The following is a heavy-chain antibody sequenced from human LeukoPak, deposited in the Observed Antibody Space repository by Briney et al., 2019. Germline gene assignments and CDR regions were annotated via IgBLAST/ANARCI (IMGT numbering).Heavy chain of an antibody. CDR3: ARGVPVYYDFWSGYSNWFDP. CDR1: GYTFTSYG. Sequence: ASVKVSCKASGYTFTSYGISRVRQGPGQGLEWVGWISAYNGNTDYAQKLQGRVTMTTDTSTSTAYMELRSLRSDDTAVYYCARGVPVYYDFWSGYSNWFDPWGQGTLVTVSS. D-gene: IGHD3-3*01. CDR2: ISAYNGNT. J-gene: IGHJ5*02. V-gene: IGHV1-18*01.